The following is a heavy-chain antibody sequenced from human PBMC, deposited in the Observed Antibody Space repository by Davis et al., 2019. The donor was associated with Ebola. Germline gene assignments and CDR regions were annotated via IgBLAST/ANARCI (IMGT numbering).Heavy chain of an antibody. Sequence: SVQVSCMASGYSLTDDGISWVRQAPGQGIEWMGWISTYNGNTNYAQKVQGRITMTTDTSTSTAYMELRSLRSDDTARYYCASDVRGITGPSEYWGQGTLVTVSS. CDR3: ASDVRGITGPSEY. CDR1: GYSLTDDG. CDR2: ISTYNGNT. D-gene: IGHD1-1*01. J-gene: IGHJ4*02. V-gene: IGHV1-18*01.